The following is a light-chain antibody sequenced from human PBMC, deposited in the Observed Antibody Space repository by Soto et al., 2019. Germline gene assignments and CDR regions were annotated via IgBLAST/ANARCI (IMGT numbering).Light chain of an antibody. Sequence: QSVMPQPASVSGFPGQSITISCTGTSSDVGSYNLVSWYQQHPGKAPKLMIYEGSKRPSGVSNRFSGSKSGNTASLTISGLQAEDEADYYCCSYAGSSYIFGTGTKVTVL. CDR2: EGS. CDR1: SSDVGSYNL. V-gene: IGLV2-23*01. CDR3: CSYAGSSYI. J-gene: IGLJ1*01.